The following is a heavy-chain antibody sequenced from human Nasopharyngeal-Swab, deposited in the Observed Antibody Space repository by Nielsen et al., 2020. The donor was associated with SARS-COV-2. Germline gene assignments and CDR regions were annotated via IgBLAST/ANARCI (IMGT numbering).Heavy chain of an antibody. V-gene: IGHV4-34*01. CDR2: INHGGGS. Sequence: ESLKISCAVYAGSFSGYYWSWIRQSPGKGLERVGEINHGGGSNYNPSLKSRVTISIDTSKNQFSLKLTSVTAADTAVYYCARVVRELDLKYYFHYHYMDVWGKGTTVTVSS. J-gene: IGHJ6*03. CDR1: AGSFSGYY. D-gene: IGHD1-1*01. CDR3: ARVVRELDLKYYFHYHYMDV.